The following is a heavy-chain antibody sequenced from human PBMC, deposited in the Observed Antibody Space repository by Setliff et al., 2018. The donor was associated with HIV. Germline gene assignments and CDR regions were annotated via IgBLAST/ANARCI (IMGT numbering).Heavy chain of an antibody. V-gene: IGHV3-66*01. Sequence: ETLSLTCTVSGGSISSGNYYWSWIRQAAGKGLEWVSAVSDGGDRTYYADSVKGRFTISRDNSENTLYLQMNSLRAEDTAVYYCATDGDYFDYWGQGTQVTVSS. CDR1: GGSISSGNYY. CDR2: VSDGGDRT. CDR3: ATDGDYFDY. J-gene: IGHJ4*02. D-gene: IGHD3-10*01.